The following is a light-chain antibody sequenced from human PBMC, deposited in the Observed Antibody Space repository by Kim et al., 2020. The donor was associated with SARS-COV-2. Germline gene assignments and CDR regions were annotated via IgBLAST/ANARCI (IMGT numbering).Light chain of an antibody. CDR2: GAS. Sequence: EIVMTQSPATLSVSPGESATLSCRASQSVSSNLAWYQQKPGQAPRLLIYGASTRATGIPGRFSGSGSGTEFTLTISSLRSEDFAVYYCQQYHNWPPYTFGQGTKLEI. J-gene: IGKJ2*01. CDR3: QQYHNWPPYT. CDR1: QSVSSN. V-gene: IGKV3-15*01.